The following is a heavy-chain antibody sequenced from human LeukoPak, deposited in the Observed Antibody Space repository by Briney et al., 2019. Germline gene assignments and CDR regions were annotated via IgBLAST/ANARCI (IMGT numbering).Heavy chain of an antibody. J-gene: IGHJ5*01. CDR3: ARGGGGEYLDWFDF. D-gene: IGHD4-17*01. CDR2: MNPNTGNT. CDR1: GYTFSDHD. Sequence: ASVRVSCKASGYTFSDHDVNWVRQAPGQGLEWMGWMNPNTGNTGYAQNLQGRVTMTRTNSITTAYMELSSLTSDETAVYYCARGGGGEYLDWFDFWGQGTLVIVSS. V-gene: IGHV1-8*01.